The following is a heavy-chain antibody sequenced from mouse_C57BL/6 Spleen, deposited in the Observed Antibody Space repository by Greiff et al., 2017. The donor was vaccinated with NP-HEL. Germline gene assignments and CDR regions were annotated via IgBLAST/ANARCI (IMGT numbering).Heavy chain of an antibody. D-gene: IGHD1-1*01. J-gene: IGHJ2*01. V-gene: IGHV1-22*01. CDR3: GREGGSSDY. CDR2: INPNNGGT. Sequence: EVQLQQSGPELVKPGASVKMSCKASGYTFTDYNMHWVKQSHGKSLEWIGYINPNNGGTSYNQKFKGKATLTVNKSSSTAYMELRSLTSEESAVYYCGREGGSSDYWGQGTTLTVSS. CDR1: GYTFTDYN.